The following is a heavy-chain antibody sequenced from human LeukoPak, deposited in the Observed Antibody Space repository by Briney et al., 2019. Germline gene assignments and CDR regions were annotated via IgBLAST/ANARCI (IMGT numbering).Heavy chain of an antibody. V-gene: IGHV3-23*01. CDR2: ISGSGGST. Sequence: GGSLRLSCAASGFTFSSYAMSWVRQAPVKGLEWVSAISGSGGSTYYADSVKGRFTISRDNSKNTLYLQMNSLRAEDTAVYYCAKPLGINSGWNKRRDYFDYWGQGTLVTVSS. CDR1: GFTFSSYA. J-gene: IGHJ4*02. CDR3: AKPLGINSGWNKRRDYFDY. D-gene: IGHD6-19*01.